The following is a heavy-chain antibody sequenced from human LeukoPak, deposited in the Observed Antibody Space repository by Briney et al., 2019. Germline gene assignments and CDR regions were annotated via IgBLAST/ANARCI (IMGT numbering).Heavy chain of an antibody. CDR2: ISSTSSTI. V-gene: IGHV3-48*02. CDR3: ARDRGYSDGF. CDR1: GFTFSGCS. Sequence: GGSLRLSCAASGFTFSGCSMNWVRQAPGKGLEWVPYISSTSSTIYYADSVKGRFTISRDNAKNSLYLQMNSLRDEDTAVYYCARDRGYSDGFWGQGTLVTVSS. J-gene: IGHJ4*02. D-gene: IGHD5-18*01.